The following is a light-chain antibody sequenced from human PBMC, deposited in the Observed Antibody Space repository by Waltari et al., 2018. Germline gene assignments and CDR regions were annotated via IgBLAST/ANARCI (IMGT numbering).Light chain of an antibody. CDR3: SSHTSTVPHV. V-gene: IGLV2-14*01. Sequence: QSALTQPASVSGSPGQSVSIPCTGTSNDVGGYGYVSWYQQFPGKSPKLMIYEVSYRPSGVSFRFSASKSGNTPSLTISGLQAEDEAVYYCSSHTSTVPHVFGTGTKVTVV. CDR2: EVS. CDR1: SNDVGGYGY. J-gene: IGLJ1*01.